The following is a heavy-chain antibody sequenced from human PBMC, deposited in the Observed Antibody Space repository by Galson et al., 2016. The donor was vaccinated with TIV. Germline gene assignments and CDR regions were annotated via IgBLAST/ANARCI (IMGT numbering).Heavy chain of an antibody. CDR3: AREFYDVLTGPINFYYGMDI. D-gene: IGHD3-9*01. V-gene: IGHV4-34*01. J-gene: IGHJ6*02. CDR2: ISHSGYA. CDR1: GGSLSGYF. Sequence: ETLSLTCAVPGGSLSGYFWTWIRQAPGKGLEWIGEISHSGYARHNPSLESRVTLSIDTSKSQFSLQLSSVTAADTAVYYCAREFYDVLTGPINFYYGMDIWGQGTTVTVS.